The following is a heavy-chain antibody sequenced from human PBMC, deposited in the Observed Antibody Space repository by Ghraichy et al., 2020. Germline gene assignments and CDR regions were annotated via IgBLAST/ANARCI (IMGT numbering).Heavy chain of an antibody. V-gene: IGHV3-7*03. CDR2: IKPDGSDK. J-gene: IGHJ4*02. CDR1: GFTFSYYW. D-gene: IGHD3-3*01. CDR3: ARLNGFTTIYGY. Sequence: GGSLRLSCAASGFTFSYYWMSWVRQAQGKGREWVASIKPDGSDKYYVDSVRGRFTISRDNAKNSLYLQMNSLRAEDTAVYYCARLNGFTTIYGYWGQGTLVTVSS.